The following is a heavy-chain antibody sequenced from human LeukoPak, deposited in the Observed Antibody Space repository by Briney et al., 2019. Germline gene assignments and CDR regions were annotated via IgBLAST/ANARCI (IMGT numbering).Heavy chain of an antibody. V-gene: IGHV4-34*01. CDR3: ARGRPYCSRTSCHDTSYYYGMDV. D-gene: IGHD2-2*01. J-gene: IGHJ6*02. Sequence: PSETLSLTCAVYGGSFSGYYWSWIRQPPGKGLEWIGEINHSGSTNYNPSLKSRDTISVDTSKNQFSLKLSSVTAADTAVYYCARGRPYCSRTSCHDTSYYYGMDVWGQGTTVTVSS. CDR1: GGSFSGYY. CDR2: INHSGST.